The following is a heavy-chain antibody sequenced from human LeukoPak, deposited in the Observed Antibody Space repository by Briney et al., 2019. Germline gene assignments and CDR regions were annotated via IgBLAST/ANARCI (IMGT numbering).Heavy chain of an antibody. D-gene: IGHD6-19*01. V-gene: IGHV7-4-1*02. CDR3: ARARAVAGMGPPGY. CDR1: GYTFTTYG. Sequence: GASVKVSCKASGYTFTTYGISWVRQAPGQGLEWMGWINTNTGNPTYAQGFTGRFVFSLDTSVSTAYLQISSLKAEDTAVYYCARARAVAGMGPPGYWGQGTLVTVSS. CDR2: INTNTGNP. J-gene: IGHJ4*02.